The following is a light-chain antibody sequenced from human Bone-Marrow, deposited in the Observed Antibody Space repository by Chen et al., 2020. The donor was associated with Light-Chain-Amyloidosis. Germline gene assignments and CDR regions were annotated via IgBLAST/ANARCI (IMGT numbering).Light chain of an antibody. Sequence: QSALTQPASVSGSPGQSITISCTGTSSDVGSYNLVSWYQQHPGKAPKLMIYEVSKRPSGVSNRVSGSKSVNTASLTISGLQAEDEADYYCCSYAGSSTLVFGTGTKVTVL. CDR3: CSYAGSSTLV. CDR2: EVS. J-gene: IGLJ1*01. V-gene: IGLV2-23*02. CDR1: SSDVGSYNL.